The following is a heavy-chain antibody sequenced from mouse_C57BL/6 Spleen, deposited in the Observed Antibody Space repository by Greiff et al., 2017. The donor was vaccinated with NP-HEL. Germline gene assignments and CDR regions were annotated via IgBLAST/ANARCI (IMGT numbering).Heavy chain of an antibody. V-gene: IGHV1-53*01. J-gene: IGHJ4*01. Sequence: VQLQQSGTELVKPGASVKLSCKASGYTFTSYWMHWVKQRPGQGLEWIGNINPSNGGTNYNEKFKSKATLTVDKSSRTAYLQLSSLASEDYAVYYCARGSSYDAMDYWGQGTSVTVSS. CDR2: INPSNGGT. CDR3: ARGSSYDAMDY. D-gene: IGHD1-1*01. CDR1: GYTFTSYW.